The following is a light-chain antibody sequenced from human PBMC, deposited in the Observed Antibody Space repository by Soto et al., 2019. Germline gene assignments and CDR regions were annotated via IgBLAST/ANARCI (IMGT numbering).Light chain of an antibody. CDR3: QQTYSTPFT. CDR2: VAS. J-gene: IGKJ3*01. CDR1: QSINKY. Sequence: DIQMTQSPSSLSASVGDRVTITCRASQSINKYINWYQQKPGKAPNLLINVASSLQSGVPSRFSGSGSGTDFTLTISNLQPEDFATYYCQQTYSTPFTFGPGTKVDIK. V-gene: IGKV1-39*01.